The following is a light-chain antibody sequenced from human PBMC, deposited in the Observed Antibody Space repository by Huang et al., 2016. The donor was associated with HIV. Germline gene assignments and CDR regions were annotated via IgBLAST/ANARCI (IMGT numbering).Light chain of an antibody. CDR2: DSS. CDR1: QPINTY. J-gene: IGKJ5*01. CDR3: QQSYSMSIT. V-gene: IGKV1-39*01. Sequence: DIQVTQSPSSLSASVGDRVTITCRASQPINTYLNWYQQKPGKAPKLLIYDSSTLQSGVPSRFSGSGSGTDFTLTISSLQPEDFATYYCQQSYSMSITFGRGTRLEI.